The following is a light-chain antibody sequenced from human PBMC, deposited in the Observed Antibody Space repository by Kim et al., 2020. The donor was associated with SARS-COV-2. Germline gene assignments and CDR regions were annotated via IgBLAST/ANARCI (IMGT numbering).Light chain of an antibody. V-gene: IGLV2-11*03. J-gene: IGLJ2*01. CDR3: CSYAGNSMV. CDR2: DVA. Sequence: PGHSVAISFTGTSSDVGGYNYVSWYQQLPGKAPKLMIYDVAARPSGVPDRFSGSKSGNTASLTISGLQAEDEADYYCCSYAGNSMVFGGGTKLTVL. CDR1: SSDVGGYNY.